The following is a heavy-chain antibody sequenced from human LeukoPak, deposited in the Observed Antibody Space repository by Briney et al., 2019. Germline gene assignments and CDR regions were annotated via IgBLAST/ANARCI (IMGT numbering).Heavy chain of an antibody. D-gene: IGHD3-16*01. CDR1: GGSISSSGYY. CDR2: IYYSGST. V-gene: IGHV4-39*01. Sequence: SETLSLTCTVSGGSISSSGYYWAWIRQPPGRGLEWIGSIYYSGSTYYNPSLKSRVTISVDTSKSQFPLKLSSVTAADTAVYYCARRGFYYYMDVWGKGTTVTVSS. J-gene: IGHJ6*03. CDR3: ARRGFYYYMDV.